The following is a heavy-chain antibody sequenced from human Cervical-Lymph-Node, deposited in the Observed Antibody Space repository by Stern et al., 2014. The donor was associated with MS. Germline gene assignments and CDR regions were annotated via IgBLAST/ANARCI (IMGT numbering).Heavy chain of an antibody. CDR1: GFIFNTDG. D-gene: IGHD3-22*01. CDR3: ARDEYDSSGYFYY. CDR2: IWHDGSNK. V-gene: IGHV3-33*01. J-gene: IGHJ4*02. Sequence: VQLVESGGGVVQPGRSLRLSCAASGFIFNTDGMHWVRQAPGKGLEWVAMIWHDGSNKIYADSVKGRFTISRDNSKNTLFLQMTSLRADDTAVYYCARDEYDSSGYFYYWGQGTLVTVSS.